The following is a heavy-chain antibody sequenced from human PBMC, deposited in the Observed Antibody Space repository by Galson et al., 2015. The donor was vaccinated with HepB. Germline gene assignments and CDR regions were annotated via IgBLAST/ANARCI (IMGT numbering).Heavy chain of an antibody. CDR2: INPSSGGT. V-gene: IGHV1-2*02. CDR3: ARARKPPFTISGVIDHYHMDV. J-gene: IGHJ6*03. Sequence: SVKVSCKASGYTFTGYYLHWVRQAPGQGLEWMGWINPSSGGTNYAQKFQGRVTMTRDTSITTAYMELIRLRSDDTAVYYCARARKPPFTISGVIDHYHMDVWGRGTTVTVSS. D-gene: IGHD3-3*01. CDR1: GYTFTGYY.